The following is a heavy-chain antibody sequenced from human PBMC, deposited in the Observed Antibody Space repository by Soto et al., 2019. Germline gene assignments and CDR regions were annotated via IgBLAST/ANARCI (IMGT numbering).Heavy chain of an antibody. Sequence: GGSLRLSCAASGFTLSSCSRNWVRQAPGKGLEWVSSISRSSSCIYYADSVKVRFTISRDNANNSLYLQINSLSAEYTAVYYCARDPASPDAFDIWGQETMVTVSS. J-gene: IGHJ3*02. CDR2: ISRSSSCI. V-gene: IGHV3-21*01. CDR3: ARDPASPDAFDI. D-gene: IGHD6-6*01. CDR1: GFTLSSCS.